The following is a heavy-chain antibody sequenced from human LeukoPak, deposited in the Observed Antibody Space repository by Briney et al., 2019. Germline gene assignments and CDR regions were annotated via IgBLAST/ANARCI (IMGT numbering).Heavy chain of an antibody. V-gene: IGHV1-2*02. J-gene: IGHJ4*02. CDR2: INPNSGGT. CDR3: ARDDCSGGSCYRT. Sequence: ASVKVSCHASRYTFTVYYIHWVRQAPGQGPEWMGWINPNSGGTKYAEKFQGRVTMTRDTYISTAYMEVGRLTSDDTAVYYCARDDCSGGSCYRTWGQGTLVTVSS. CDR1: RYTFTVYY. D-gene: IGHD2-15*01.